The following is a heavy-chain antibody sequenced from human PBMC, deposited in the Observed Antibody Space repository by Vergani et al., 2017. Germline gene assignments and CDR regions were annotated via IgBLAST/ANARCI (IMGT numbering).Heavy chain of an antibody. D-gene: IGHD4-17*01. Sequence: QVQLVESGGGVVQPGRSLRLSCAASGFTFSSYGMHWVRQAPGKGLEWVAVISYDGSNKYYADSVKGRFTISRDNSKNTLYLHMNSLRAEDTAVYYCAKDRATTGTDYYYYYGMDVWGQGTTVTVSS. CDR1: GFTFSSYG. CDR2: ISYDGSNK. V-gene: IGHV3-30*18. J-gene: IGHJ6*02. CDR3: AKDRATTGTDYYYYYGMDV.